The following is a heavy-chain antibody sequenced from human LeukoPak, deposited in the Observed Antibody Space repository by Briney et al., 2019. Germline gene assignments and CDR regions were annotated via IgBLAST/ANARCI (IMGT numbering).Heavy chain of an antibody. Sequence: ASVKVSCKASGYTFTSYDINWVRQATGQGLEWMGRINPNSGGTNYAQKFQGRVTMTRDTSTSTAYMELSRLRSDDTAVYYCARQPSRNLRLLNYWGQGTLVTVSS. J-gene: IGHJ4*02. D-gene: IGHD5-12*01. V-gene: IGHV1-2*06. CDR3: ARQPSRNLRLLNY. CDR1: GYTFTSYD. CDR2: INPNSGGT.